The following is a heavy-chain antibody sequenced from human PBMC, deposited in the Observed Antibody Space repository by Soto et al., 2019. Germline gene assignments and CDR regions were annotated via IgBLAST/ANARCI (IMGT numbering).Heavy chain of an antibody. V-gene: IGHV3-23*01. J-gene: IGHJ4*02. D-gene: IGHD5-18*01. CDR2: ISDRGGST. Sequence: GGSLGIGCAASGFTFSNYAGSWVRQSPGRGLEWVASISDRGGSTKYADSVNGRFTISRDNSRNTLFLQMDTLRAEDTAVYYCARLPYSYVSLYFFDFCGQGTLVTVSS. CDR1: GFTFSNYA. CDR3: ARLPYSYVSLYFFDF.